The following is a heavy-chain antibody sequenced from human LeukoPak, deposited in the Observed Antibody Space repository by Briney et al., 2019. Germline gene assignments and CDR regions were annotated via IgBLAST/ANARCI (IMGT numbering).Heavy chain of an antibody. CDR3: ARAPGWSSSSYDFQH. Sequence: PGRSLRLSCAASGFTFSSYAMHWVRQAPGKGLEWVAVISYDGSNKYYADSVKGRFTISRDNSKNTLYLQMNSLRAEDTAVYYCARAPGWSSSSYDFQHWGQGTLVTVSS. D-gene: IGHD6-13*01. J-gene: IGHJ1*01. CDR2: ISYDGSNK. V-gene: IGHV3-30-3*01. CDR1: GFTFSSYA.